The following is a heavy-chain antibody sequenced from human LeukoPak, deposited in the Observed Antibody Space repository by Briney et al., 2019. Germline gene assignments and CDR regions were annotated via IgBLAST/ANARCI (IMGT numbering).Heavy chain of an antibody. D-gene: IGHD2-15*01. Sequence: PGGSLRLSCAASGFTFSNYAMNWVCQAPGKGLEWVSSITGSGGDAYYADSVKGRFTISRDDSKNTLDLQMNSLRAEDTAVYYCAKGLKGCSGSSCYYFFDFWGQGALITVSS. CDR2: ITGSGGDA. J-gene: IGHJ4*02. CDR3: AKGLKGCSGSSCYYFFDF. CDR1: GFTFSNYA. V-gene: IGHV3-23*01.